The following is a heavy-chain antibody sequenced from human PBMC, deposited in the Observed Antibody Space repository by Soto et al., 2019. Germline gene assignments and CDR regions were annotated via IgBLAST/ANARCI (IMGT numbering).Heavy chain of an antibody. Sequence: ASVKVSCKASGYTFTSYDINLVRQATVQVLELIVWINPNIFNTCYSQKFQGRFTITMNTSIITSYIELISLISDDTAVYYCAREAVRGVDVWGQGTTVTVSS. CDR1: GYTFTSYD. CDR3: AREAVRGVDV. V-gene: IGHV1-8*01. J-gene: IGHJ6*02. CDR2: INPNIFNT.